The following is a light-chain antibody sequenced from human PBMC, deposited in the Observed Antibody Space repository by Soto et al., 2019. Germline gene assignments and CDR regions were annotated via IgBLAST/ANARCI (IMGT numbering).Light chain of an antibody. V-gene: IGLV2-23*03. J-gene: IGLJ2*01. CDR3: CSYAGSSTFV. CDR1: SSDVGSYNL. Sequence: QSALTQPASVSGSPGQSITISCTGTSSDVGSYNLVSWYQQHPGKAPKLMIYEGSKRPSGVSNRFSGSKSGNTASLTFAGLQPEDEDDYTCCSYAGSSTFVFGGGTKLTVL. CDR2: EGS.